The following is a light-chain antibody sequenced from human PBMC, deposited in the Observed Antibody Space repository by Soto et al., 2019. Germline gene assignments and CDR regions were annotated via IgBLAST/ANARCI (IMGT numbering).Light chain of an antibody. CDR1: SSDVGRYSY. CDR3: TSYTDTSTPYV. V-gene: IGLV2-14*03. J-gene: IGLJ1*01. CDR2: DVY. Sequence: QSVLTQPASVSGSPGQSITISCAGTSSDVGRYSYVSWYQQRPGTAPKLIIYDVYNRPSGVSYRFSGSKSGNTASLTISGLQAEDEADYYCTSYTDTSTPYVFGGRTKLTVL.